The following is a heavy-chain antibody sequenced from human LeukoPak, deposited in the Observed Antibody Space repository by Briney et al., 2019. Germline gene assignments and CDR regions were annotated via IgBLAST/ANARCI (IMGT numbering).Heavy chain of an antibody. CDR3: ASSAVLAAGIDY. J-gene: IGHJ4*02. Sequence: GRSLRLSCAASGFTFDDYAMHWVRQAPGKGLEWVSGISWNSGSIGYADSVKGRFTISRDNAKNSLYLQMNSLRAEDTAVYYCASSAVLAAGIDYWGQGTLVTVSS. CDR2: ISWNSGSI. V-gene: IGHV3-9*01. CDR1: GFTFDDYA. D-gene: IGHD6-13*01.